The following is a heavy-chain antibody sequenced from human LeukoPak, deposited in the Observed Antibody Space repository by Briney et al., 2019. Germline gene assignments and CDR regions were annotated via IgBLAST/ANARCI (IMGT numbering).Heavy chain of an antibody. CDR3: AIRRLAVASAPFDH. Sequence: ASPKVSRKDSGRTPSESSLQWGREVPGKRLEWMGGSDPKDKTFYAQNFQGRVTLTEATSTDTAYMELSSLIFEDTAVYYCAIRRLAVASAPFDHWGQGTLVTVSS. J-gene: IGHJ5*02. CDR2: SDPKDKT. D-gene: IGHD6-19*01. CDR1: GRTPSESS. V-gene: IGHV1-24*01.